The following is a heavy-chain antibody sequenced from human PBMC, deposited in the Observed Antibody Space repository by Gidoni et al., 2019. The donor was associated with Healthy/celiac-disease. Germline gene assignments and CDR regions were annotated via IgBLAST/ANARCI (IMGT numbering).Heavy chain of an antibody. CDR1: GGSISRGGYS. CDR2: IYHSGST. D-gene: IGHD3-10*01. V-gene: IGHV4-30-2*01. J-gene: IGHJ5*02. CDR3: ARGVVYGSGSAWGWFDP. Sequence: QLQLQESGSGLVKPSQTLSLTCAVSGGSISRGGYSWSWIRQPPGKGLEWIGYIYHSGSTYYNPSLKSRVTISVDRSKNQFSLKLSSVTAADTAVYYCARGVVYGSGSAWGWFDPWGQGTLVTVSS.